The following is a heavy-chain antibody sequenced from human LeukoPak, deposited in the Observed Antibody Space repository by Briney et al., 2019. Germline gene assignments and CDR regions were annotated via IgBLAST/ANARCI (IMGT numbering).Heavy chain of an antibody. J-gene: IGHJ4*02. Sequence: GRSLRLSCAASGFTFSSYAMHWVRQAPGKGLEWVAVISYDGSNRYYADSVKGRFTPSRDNSKNTLYLQMNSLRAEDTAVYYCVRERDYYFDYWGQGTLVTVSS. CDR3: VRERDYYFDY. V-gene: IGHV3-30-3*01. CDR2: ISYDGSNR. D-gene: IGHD2-21*02. CDR1: GFTFSSYA.